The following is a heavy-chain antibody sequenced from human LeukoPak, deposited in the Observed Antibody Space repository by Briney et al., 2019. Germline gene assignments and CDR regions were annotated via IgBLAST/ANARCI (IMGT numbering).Heavy chain of an antibody. CDR2: ISYDGSNK. CDR3: ARVIYGSGSFHNRGYFDY. J-gene: IGHJ4*02. D-gene: IGHD3-10*01. Sequence: GGSLGLSCAASGFSFSSYAMHWVRQAPGKGLEWVAVISYDGSNKNYADSVKGRFTISRDNSKNTLYLQMSSLRAEDTAVYYCARVIYGSGSFHNRGYFDYWGQGTLVTVSS. V-gene: IGHV3-30-3*01. CDR1: GFSFSSYA.